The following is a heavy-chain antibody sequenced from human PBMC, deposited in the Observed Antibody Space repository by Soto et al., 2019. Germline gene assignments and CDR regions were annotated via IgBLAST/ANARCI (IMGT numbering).Heavy chain of an antibody. V-gene: IGHV4-30-2*01. D-gene: IGHD1-26*01. CDR3: ASRPSGSGFDP. J-gene: IGHJ5*02. CDR1: GGSISGYS. Sequence: PSETLSLTCTVSGGSISGYSWIWIRQPPGKGLEWIGYIYHSGSTYYSPSLKSRVTISVDRSKNRFSLKLSSVTAADTAVYYCASRPSGSGFDPWGQGTLVTVSS. CDR2: IYHSGST.